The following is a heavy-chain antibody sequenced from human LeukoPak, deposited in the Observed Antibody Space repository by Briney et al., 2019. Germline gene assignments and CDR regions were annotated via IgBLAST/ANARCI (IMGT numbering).Heavy chain of an antibody. D-gene: IGHD6-13*01. V-gene: IGHV4-39*07. CDR3: ARDWAWQQLVSHWYFDL. CDR2: IYYSGST. CDR1: GGSISGSSYY. J-gene: IGHJ2*01. Sequence: SETLSLTCTVSGGSISGSSYYWGWIRQPPGKGLEWIGSIYYSGSTYYNPSLKSRVTISVDTSKNQFSLKLSSVTAADTAVYYCARDWAWQQLVSHWYFDLWGRGTLVTVSS.